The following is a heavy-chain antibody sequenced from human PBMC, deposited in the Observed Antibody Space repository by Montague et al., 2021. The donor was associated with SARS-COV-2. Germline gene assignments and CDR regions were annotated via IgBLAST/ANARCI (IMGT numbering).Heavy chain of an antibody. CDR1: GFSLSTSGMR. CDR3: ARSYYDILTAYYTPFDY. Sequence: PALVTPTQTLTLTCTFSGFSLSTSGMRASWIRQPPGKALEWLARXDWXDDKFYSTSLKTRLTISKDTSKNQVVLTMTNMDPVDTATYCCARSYYDILTAYYTPFDYWGQGTLVTVSS. J-gene: IGHJ4*02. CDR2: XDWXDDK. D-gene: IGHD3-9*01. V-gene: IGHV2-70*04.